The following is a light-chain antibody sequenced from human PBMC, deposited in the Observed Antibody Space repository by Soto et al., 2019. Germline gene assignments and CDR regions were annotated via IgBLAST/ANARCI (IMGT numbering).Light chain of an antibody. CDR2: HAS. V-gene: IGKV3-20*01. Sequence: EIVLTQSPGTLSLSPGESATLSCRSNQVVSSSYLAWYQQKPGQAPRLLIYHASDRATGVPDRFSGSGSGTAFYLTITSLEPEDFALFDCQQYGTFPLAFGQGTKVEIK. CDR3: QQYGTFPLA. J-gene: IGKJ2*01. CDR1: QVVSSSY.